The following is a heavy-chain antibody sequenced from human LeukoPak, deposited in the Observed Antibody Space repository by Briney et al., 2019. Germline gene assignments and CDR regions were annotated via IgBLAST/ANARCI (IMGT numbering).Heavy chain of an antibody. CDR1: GYTFTSYG. CDR2: ISAYNGNT. V-gene: IGHV1-18*01. J-gene: IGHJ4*02. Sequence: ASVKVSCKASGYTFTSYGISWVPQAPGQGLEWMGWISAYNGNTNYAQKLQGRVTMTTDTSTSTAYMELRSLRSDDTAVYYCARLSDYYDSSGYYYVFDYWGQGTLVTVSS. D-gene: IGHD3-22*01. CDR3: ARLSDYYDSSGYYYVFDY.